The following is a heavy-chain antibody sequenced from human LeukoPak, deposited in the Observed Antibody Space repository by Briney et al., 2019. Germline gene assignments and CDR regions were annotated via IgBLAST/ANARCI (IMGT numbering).Heavy chain of an antibody. Sequence: ASVKVSCKASGYTFTDYYMHWVRQAPGQGLEWMGWINPNTGGTKYAQKFQGRVTMTRDTSISTAYMELNSLRAEDTAVYYCARASYYYDSSGYYDDFDYWGQGTLVTVSS. CDR2: INPNTGGT. CDR3: ARASYYYDSSGYYDDFDY. V-gene: IGHV1-2*02. D-gene: IGHD3-22*01. J-gene: IGHJ4*02. CDR1: GYTFTDYY.